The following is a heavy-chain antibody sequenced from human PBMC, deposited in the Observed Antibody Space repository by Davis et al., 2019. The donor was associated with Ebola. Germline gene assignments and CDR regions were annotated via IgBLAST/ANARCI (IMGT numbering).Heavy chain of an antibody. CDR3: ASAYPDIWSDYYGSVYFDY. Sequence: SGSLTLSCTVSGGSISSYYWSWIRQPPGKGLEWIGYIYYSGSTNYNPSLKSRVTISVDTSKNQFSLKLSSVTAADTAGYYCASAYPDIWSDYYGSVYFDYWGQGTLVTVSS. CDR1: GGSISSYY. J-gene: IGHJ4*02. V-gene: IGHV4-59*01. D-gene: IGHD3-3*01. CDR2: IYYSGST.